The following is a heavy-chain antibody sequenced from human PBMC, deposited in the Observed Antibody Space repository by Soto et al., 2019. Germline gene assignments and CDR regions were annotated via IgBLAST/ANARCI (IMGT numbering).Heavy chain of an antibody. J-gene: IGHJ4*02. CDR1: GLNFSNYA. V-gene: IGHV3-23*01. D-gene: IGHD1-7*01. CDR2: MSGRRSTT. CDR3: AKNQERELPRVIDF. Sequence: EVRLLESGGGLVKPGGSLRLSCATSGLNFSNYAMSWVRQAPGGGLGWVSSMSGRRSTTYYADSLRGRFTISRVRSKNTLYLQMSSLRAEDTALYYCAKNQERELPRVIDFWGQGTLVAVSS.